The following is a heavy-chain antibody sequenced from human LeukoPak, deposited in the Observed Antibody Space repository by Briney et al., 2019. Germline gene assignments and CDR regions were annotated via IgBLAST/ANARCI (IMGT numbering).Heavy chain of an antibody. CDR1: GFTFSSYA. CDR3: ARDRIVGATSTFAY. Sequence: GGSLRPSCAASGFTFSSYARHWVRQAPGKGLEWVAVISYDGSNKYYADSVKGRFTISRDNSKNTLYLQMNSLRAEDTAVYYCARDRIVGATSTFAYWGQGTLVTVSS. J-gene: IGHJ4*02. V-gene: IGHV3-30-3*01. D-gene: IGHD1-26*01. CDR2: ISYDGSNK.